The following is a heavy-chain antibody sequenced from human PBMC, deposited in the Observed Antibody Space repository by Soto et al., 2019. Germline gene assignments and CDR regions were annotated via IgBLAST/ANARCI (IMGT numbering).Heavy chain of an antibody. Sequence: EVQLVESGGGLVKPGGSLRLSCAASGFTFSSYSMNWVRQAPGKGLEWVSSISSSSSYIYYADSVKGRFTISRDNAKNSLYLQMNSLRAKDTAVYYCARDKRAAAGGGAFDIWGQGTMVTVSS. CDR3: ARDKRAAAGGGAFDI. CDR2: ISSSSSYI. V-gene: IGHV3-21*01. J-gene: IGHJ3*02. CDR1: GFTFSSYS. D-gene: IGHD6-13*01.